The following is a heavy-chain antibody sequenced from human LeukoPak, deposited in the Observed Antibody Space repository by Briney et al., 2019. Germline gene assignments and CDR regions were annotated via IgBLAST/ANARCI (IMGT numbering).Heavy chain of an antibody. CDR1: GLSISSGRYY. V-gene: IGHV4-61*02. CDR2: IYTSGST. Sequence: SETLSLTCTVSGLSISSGRYYWRWLRQPAGKGLEWIGRIYTSGSTNYNPSLKSRVTISVDTSKNQFSLKLSSVTAADTAVYYCARVLRYFDWRGDGMDVWGQGTTVTVSS. CDR3: ARVLRYFDWRGDGMDV. J-gene: IGHJ6*02. D-gene: IGHD3-9*01.